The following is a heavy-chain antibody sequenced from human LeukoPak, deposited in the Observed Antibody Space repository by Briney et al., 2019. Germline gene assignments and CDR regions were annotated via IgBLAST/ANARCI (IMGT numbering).Heavy chain of an antibody. CDR2: IIPIFGTA. CDR3: AREGYCSSTSCYEGGYYYYMDV. V-gene: IGHV1-69*13. J-gene: IGHJ6*03. Sequence: ASVKVSCKASGGTFSSYAISWVRQAPGQGLEWMGGIIPIFGTANYAQKFQGRVTITADESTSTAYMELSSLRSEDTAVYYCAREGYCSSTSCYEGGYYYYMDVWGKGTTVTISS. CDR1: GGTFSSYA. D-gene: IGHD2-2*01.